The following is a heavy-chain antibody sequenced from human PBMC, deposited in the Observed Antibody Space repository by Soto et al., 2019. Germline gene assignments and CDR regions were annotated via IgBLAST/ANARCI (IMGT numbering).Heavy chain of an antibody. CDR1: GFTFNTFS. Sequence: EVQLVESGGGLVKPGGSLRLSCAASGFTFNTFSMNWVRQAPGKGLEWVSSITSSSRYIYYADSVKGLFTISRDNANNSMYLQMNSLRAEDTAVYYCARGGYSGDYLGQGTLVTVSS. CDR3: ARGGYSGDY. V-gene: IGHV3-21*01. D-gene: IGHD5-12*01. J-gene: IGHJ4*02. CDR2: ITSSSRYI.